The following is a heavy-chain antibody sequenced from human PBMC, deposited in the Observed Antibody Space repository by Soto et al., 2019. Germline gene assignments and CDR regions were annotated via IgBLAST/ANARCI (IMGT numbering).Heavy chain of an antibody. J-gene: IGHJ4*02. CDR1: GFTFDDYA. CDR2: ISWNSGSI. D-gene: IGHD6-19*01. CDR3: AKDIGSGWYYFDY. Sequence: LRLSCAASGFTFDDYAMHWVRQAPGKGLEWVSGISWNSGSIGYADSVKGRFTISRDNAKNSLYLQMNSLRAEDTALYYCAKDIGSGWYYFDYWGQGTLVTVSS. V-gene: IGHV3-9*01.